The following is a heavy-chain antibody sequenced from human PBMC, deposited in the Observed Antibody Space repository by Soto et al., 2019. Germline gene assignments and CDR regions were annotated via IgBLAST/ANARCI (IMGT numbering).Heavy chain of an antibody. CDR1: GYTFTSYY. Sequence: GASVKVSCKASGYTFTSYYMYWVRQAPGQGLEWMGRINPSGGSTNYAQKFQGRVTMTRDTSTSTVYMELSSLRSEDTAVYYCSRDFDTIGYYFFDYWGQGTLVTVSS. J-gene: IGHJ4*02. V-gene: IGHV1-46*01. CDR2: INPSGGST. D-gene: IGHD3-22*01. CDR3: SRDFDTIGYYFFDY.